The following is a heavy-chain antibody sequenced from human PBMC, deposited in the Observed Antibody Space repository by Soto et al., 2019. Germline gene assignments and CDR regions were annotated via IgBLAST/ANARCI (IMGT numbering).Heavy chain of an antibody. CDR2: ISAYNGNT. J-gene: IGHJ5*02. V-gene: IGHV1-18*04. CDR3: ARDLGGSTPSNWFDP. Sequence: GASVKVSCKASGYTFTSYGISWVRQATGQGLEWMGWISAYNGNTNYAQKLQGRVTMTTDTSTSTAYMELRSLRSDDTAVYYCARDLGGSTPSNWFDPWGQGTLVTVSS. CDR1: GYTFTSYG.